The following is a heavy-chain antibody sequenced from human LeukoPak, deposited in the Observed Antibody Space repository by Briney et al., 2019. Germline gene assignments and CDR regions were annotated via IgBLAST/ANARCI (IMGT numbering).Heavy chain of an antibody. CDR2: MNPNSGNT. CDR3: ARGGYSNYGIYYYYMDV. D-gene: IGHD4-11*01. V-gene: IGHV1-8*01. J-gene: IGHJ6*03. CDR1: GYTFTSYD. Sequence: ASVKVSCKASGYTFTSYDINWVRQATGQGLEWMGWMNPNSGNTGYAQKFQGRVTMTRNTSISTAYMELSSLRSEDTAVYYCARGGYSNYGIYYYYMDVWGKGTTVTVSS.